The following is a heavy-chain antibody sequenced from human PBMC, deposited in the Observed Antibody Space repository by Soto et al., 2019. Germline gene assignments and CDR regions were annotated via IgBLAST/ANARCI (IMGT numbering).Heavy chain of an antibody. V-gene: IGHV3-11*06. CDR1: GFSFGDSY. J-gene: IGHJ4*02. CDR3: AKTIVAASGYYFDH. Sequence: QVQLVESGGGLVKPGGSLRLACAASGFSFGDSYMSWVRQAPGKGLEWLSYISGGSSYTNYADSVKGRFTISRDNAKRSVYHEMNSLRDDDTAVYYCAKTIVAASGYYFDHWGQGNLVTVSS. CDR2: ISGGSSYT. D-gene: IGHD2-21*01.